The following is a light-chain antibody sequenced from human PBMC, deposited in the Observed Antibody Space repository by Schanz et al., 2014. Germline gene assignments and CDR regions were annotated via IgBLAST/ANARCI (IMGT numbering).Light chain of an antibody. CDR3: KQLKLSPFI. CDR1: QDISTY. Sequence: IQLTQSPSSLSASVGDRVTITCRASQDISTYLAWYQQKPGKAPELLIFGVSILQSGVPARFSGSGSATYFPLTISSLQREDLATYYCKQLKLSPFIFGPGTTAD. V-gene: IGKV1-9*01. CDR2: GVS. J-gene: IGKJ3*01.